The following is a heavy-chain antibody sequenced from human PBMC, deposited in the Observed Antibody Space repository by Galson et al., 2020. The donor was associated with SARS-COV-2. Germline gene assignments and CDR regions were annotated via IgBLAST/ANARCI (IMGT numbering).Heavy chain of an antibody. D-gene: IGHD2-2*01. CDR2: GST. CDR1: GGSISRSSYY. J-gene: IGHJ4*02. Sequence: ETSETLSLTCTVSGGSISRSSYYWGWIRPPPGKGLEWIGGSTYYNPSLKTRVTISVDTSKNQFSLKLSSVTAADTAVYYCARGALYCSSTSCLHFDYWGQGTLVTVSS. V-gene: IGHV4-39*01. CDR3: ARGALYCSSTSCLHFDY.